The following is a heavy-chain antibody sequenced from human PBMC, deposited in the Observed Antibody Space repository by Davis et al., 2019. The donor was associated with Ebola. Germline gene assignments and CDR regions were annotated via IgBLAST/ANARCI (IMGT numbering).Heavy chain of an antibody. Sequence: GEFLKISCKGSGYGFTNYWIGWVRQMPGKGLEWMGFIFPDDSDATYSPSFRGQVTISADKSSKTAFLQWSSLKASDTAMYYCASLRRTITGMDDGFDIWGQGTMVTVSS. CDR2: IFPDDSDA. J-gene: IGHJ3*02. CDR1: GYGFTNYW. V-gene: IGHV5-51*01. D-gene: IGHD7-27*01. CDR3: ASLRRTITGMDDGFDI.